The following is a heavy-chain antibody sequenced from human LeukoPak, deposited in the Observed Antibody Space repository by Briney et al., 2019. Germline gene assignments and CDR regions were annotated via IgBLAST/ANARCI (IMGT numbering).Heavy chain of an antibody. CDR1: GFTFDDYG. J-gene: IGHJ6*04. CDR2: INWNGGTT. D-gene: IGHD3-10*02. Sequence: GGSLRLSCAASGFTFDDYGMTWVRQAPGKGLEWVSGINWNGGTTGYADSVKGRFTISRDNAKNSLYLQMNSLRAEDTAVYYCAELGITMIGGVWGKGTTVTISS. V-gene: IGHV3-20*04. CDR3: AELGITMIGGV.